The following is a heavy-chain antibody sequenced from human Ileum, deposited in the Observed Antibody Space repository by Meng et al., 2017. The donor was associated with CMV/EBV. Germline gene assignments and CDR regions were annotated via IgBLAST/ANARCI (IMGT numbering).Heavy chain of an antibody. CDR3: ARDRLPDNFWGGHSVTPNWFDP. CDR2: ISSSGYTT. D-gene: IGHD3-3*01. V-gene: IGHV3-48*03. Sequence: GESLKISCVASGFSITNYEFNWVRQAPGKGLEWVSFISSSGYTTLYRDSVQGRFTVSRDNRKNSLYLQMDDLRAEDTAIYYCARDRLPDNFWGGHSVTPNWFDPWGQGTLVTVSS. CDR1: GFSITNYE. J-gene: IGHJ5*02.